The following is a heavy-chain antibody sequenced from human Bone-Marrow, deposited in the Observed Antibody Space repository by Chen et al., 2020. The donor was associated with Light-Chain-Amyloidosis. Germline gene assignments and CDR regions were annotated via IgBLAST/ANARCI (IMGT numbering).Heavy chain of an antibody. J-gene: IGHJ6*02. D-gene: IGHD2-8*01. Sequence: QVQLVQSGAEVKKPGSSVKVSCKASGGTFSSYAISWVRQAPGQGLEWMGGIIPIFGTANYAQKFQGRVTITADESTSTAYMELSSLRSEDTAVYYCARDRGRYCTNGVCYIPPVAGNYYYYGMDVWGQGTMVTVSS. CDR3: ARDRGRYCTNGVCYIPPVAGNYYYYGMDV. CDR1: GGTFSSYA. CDR2: IIPIFGTA. V-gene: IGHV1-69*01.